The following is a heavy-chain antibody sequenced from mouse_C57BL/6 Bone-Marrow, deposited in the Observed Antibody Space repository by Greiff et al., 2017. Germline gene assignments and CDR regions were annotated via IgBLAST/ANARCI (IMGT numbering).Heavy chain of an antibody. CDR3: ARDGVAY. CDR2: ISAGGSYT. Sequence: EVKLVESGGGLVKPGGSLKLSCAASGFTFSSYAMSWVRQTPEKRLEWVATISAGGSYTYYPDNVKGRFTISRNNAKTNLYLQMSHLKSEDTAMYYCARDGVAYWGQGTLVTVSA. CDR1: GFTFSSYA. J-gene: IGHJ3*01. V-gene: IGHV5-4*01.